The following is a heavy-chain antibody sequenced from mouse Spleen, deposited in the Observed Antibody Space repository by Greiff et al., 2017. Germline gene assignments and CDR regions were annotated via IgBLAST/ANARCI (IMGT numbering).Heavy chain of an antibody. J-gene: IGHJ4*01. D-gene: IGHD2-10*01. CDR2: IHPSDSDT. CDR3: ATQAYYGDYYAMDY. CDR1: GYTFTSYW. Sequence: VQLQQPGAELVKPGASVKVSCKASGYTFTSYWMHWVKQRPGQGLEWIGRIHPSDSDTNYNQKFKGKATLTVDKSSSTAYMQLSSLTSEDSAVYYCATQAYYGDYYAMDYWGQGTSVTVSS. V-gene: IGHV1-74*01.